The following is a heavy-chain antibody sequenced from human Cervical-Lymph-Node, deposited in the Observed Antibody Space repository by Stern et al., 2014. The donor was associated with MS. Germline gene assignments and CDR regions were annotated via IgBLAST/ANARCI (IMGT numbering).Heavy chain of an antibody. V-gene: IGHV4-59*01. CDR3: ARATDL. CDR1: GASITSYY. Sequence: QLQLQESGPGLLRPSETLSLTCTVSGASITSYYWSWLRQPPGKGLEWIGYIYYSGTTSYNASLKGRVAISIDTSKTQFSLRLSAVTAADTAVYYCARATDLXGQGTLVTVSS. J-gene: IGHJ5*02. CDR2: IYYSGTT.